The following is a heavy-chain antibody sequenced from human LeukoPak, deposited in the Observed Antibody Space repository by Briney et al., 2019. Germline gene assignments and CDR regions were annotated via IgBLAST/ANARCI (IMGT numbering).Heavy chain of an antibody. CDR1: GFTFSDYW. CDR2: IISDGSSA. D-gene: IGHD3-10*01. V-gene: IGHV3-74*01. CDR3: ARDSHYSPDY. J-gene: IGHJ4*02. Sequence: PGGSLRLSCAASGFTFSDYWMHWVRQAPGKGMVWVSRIISDGSSASYADFVKGRFTISRDNAKNTLYLQINSLRAEDTAVYFRARDSHYSPDYWGQGTLVTVSS.